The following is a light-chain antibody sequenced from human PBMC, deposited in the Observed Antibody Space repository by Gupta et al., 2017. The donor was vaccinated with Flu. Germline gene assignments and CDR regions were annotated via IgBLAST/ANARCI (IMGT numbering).Light chain of an antibody. CDR1: SSDVVFYNY. CDR3: RSYTSSSVV. Sequence: QSSLTQPASLSVSPGQSITLSCTGTSSDVVFYNYVSWYQQHPGKAPKLMIYEVSNRPSGVSNRFSGSKSGNAASLTISGLQAEDEADYYCRSYTSSSVVFGGGTKLTVL. V-gene: IGLV2-14*01. J-gene: IGLJ2*01. CDR2: EVS.